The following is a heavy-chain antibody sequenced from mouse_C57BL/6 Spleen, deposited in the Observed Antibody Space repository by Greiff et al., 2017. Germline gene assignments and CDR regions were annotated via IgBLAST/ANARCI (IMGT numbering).Heavy chain of an antibody. J-gene: IGHJ2*01. V-gene: IGHV5-16*01. CDR1: GFTFSDYY. D-gene: IGHD2-5*01. CDR3: AREVAYCSNYYFDY. Sequence: EVQLVESEGGLVQPGSSMKLSCTASGFTFSDYYMPWVRQVPEQGLEWVANINYDGSSTYYLDSLKSRFIISGDNAKNILYLQMSSLKSEDTATYYCAREVAYCSNYYFDYWGQGTTLTVSS. CDR2: INYDGSST.